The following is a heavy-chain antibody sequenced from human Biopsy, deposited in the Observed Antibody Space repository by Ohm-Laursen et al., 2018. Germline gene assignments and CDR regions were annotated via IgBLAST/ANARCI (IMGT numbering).Heavy chain of an antibody. V-gene: IGHV3-48*01. J-gene: IGHJ4*02. CDR1: GFTFSVYA. Sequence: SLRLSCSASGFTFSVYAMNWVRQAPGKGPEWVSHISRSSSTIYYADSVKGRFTISRDNAKNSLYLQMNSLRAEDTAVYYCARNLGVTPGYQDYWGQGTLVTVSS. CDR3: ARNLGVTPGYQDY. CDR2: ISRSSSTI. D-gene: IGHD2-2*01.